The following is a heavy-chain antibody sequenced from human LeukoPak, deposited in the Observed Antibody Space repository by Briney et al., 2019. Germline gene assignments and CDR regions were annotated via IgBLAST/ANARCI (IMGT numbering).Heavy chain of an antibody. Sequence: PSETLSLTCAVYGGSFSCYYWSWIRQPPGKVLEWNGAINHSGTTNYNQSLKSRVTISVDTSKNQFSLKLSSLTAADTAVYYCAGSSTLAFDYWGQGTLVTVSS. V-gene: IGHV4-34*01. CDR2: INHSGTT. CDR3: AGSSTLAFDY. CDR1: GGSFSCYY. J-gene: IGHJ4*02. D-gene: IGHD4-4*01.